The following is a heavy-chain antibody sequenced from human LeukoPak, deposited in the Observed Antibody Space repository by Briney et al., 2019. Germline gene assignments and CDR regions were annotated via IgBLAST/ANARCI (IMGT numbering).Heavy chain of an antibody. CDR3: AKDPGVVPAHYFDY. Sequence: PGGSLRLSCAASGFTFSSHWMTWVRQAPGKGLEWVSGTGSTGVSTFYADSVKGRFTVSRDNSKNTLSLQMNSLRAEDTAVYYCAKDPGVVPAHYFDYWGQGTLVTVSS. D-gene: IGHD2-2*01. J-gene: IGHJ4*02. V-gene: IGHV3-23*01. CDR2: TGSTGVST. CDR1: GFTFSSHW.